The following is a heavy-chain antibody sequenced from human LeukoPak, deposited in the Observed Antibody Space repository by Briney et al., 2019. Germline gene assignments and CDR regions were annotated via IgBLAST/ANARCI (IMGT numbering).Heavy chain of an antibody. CDR3: ARDPAYGDYASNYYYYYGMDV. CDR2: IWYDGSNK. V-gene: IGHV3-33*01. D-gene: IGHD4-17*01. CDR1: GFTFSSYG. Sequence: GGSLRLSCAASGFTFSSYGMHWVRQAPGKGLEWVAVIWYDGSNKYYADSVKGRFTISRDNSKNTLYLQMNSLRAEDTAVYYCARDPAYGDYASNYYYYYGMDVWGLGTTVTVSS. J-gene: IGHJ6*02.